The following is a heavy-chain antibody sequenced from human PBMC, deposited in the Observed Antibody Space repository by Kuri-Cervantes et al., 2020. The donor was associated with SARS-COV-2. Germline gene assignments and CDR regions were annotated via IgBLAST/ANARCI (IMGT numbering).Heavy chain of an antibody. CDR3: AKDRAGVHDF. CDR2: ISYDGKNK. D-gene: IGHD2-21*01. V-gene: IGHV3-30*18. Sequence: GGSLRLSCAASGFTVSSNYMSWVRQAPGKGLEWVTFISYDGKNKKCLASGKGRFTISRDNSQNTLHLQMKSLRDEDTAIYYCAKDRAGVHDFWGQGTLVTVSS. J-gene: IGHJ4*02. CDR1: GFTVSSNY.